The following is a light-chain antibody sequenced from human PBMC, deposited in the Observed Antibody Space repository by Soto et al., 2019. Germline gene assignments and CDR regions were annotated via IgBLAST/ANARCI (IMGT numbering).Light chain of an antibody. J-gene: IGKJ2*01. CDR3: QQYNNWPMYT. V-gene: IGKV3-15*01. CDR1: QSVSSN. Sequence: EIVMTQSPATLSVSPGETATLSCRASQSVSSNLAWYQQKPGQAPRLLIYDASTRATGIPARFSGSVSGTEFTLTISSLQSEDFAVYYCQQYNNWPMYTFGQGTKLEIK. CDR2: DAS.